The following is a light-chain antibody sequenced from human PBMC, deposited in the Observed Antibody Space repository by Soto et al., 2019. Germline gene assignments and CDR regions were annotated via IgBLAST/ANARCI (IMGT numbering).Light chain of an antibody. V-gene: IGKV4-1*01. J-gene: IGKJ2*01. CDR1: QSVLYSSNNKNY. CDR2: WAS. CDR3: QQYYSPPYT. Sequence: DIVMTQSPDSLAVSLGETATINCKSSQSVLYSSNNKNYLGWYQQKPGQTPKLLIYWASTRDSGVPDRFSGRGSGTDFTLTISSLQAEDVAVYYCQQYYSPPYTLGQGTRVEIK.